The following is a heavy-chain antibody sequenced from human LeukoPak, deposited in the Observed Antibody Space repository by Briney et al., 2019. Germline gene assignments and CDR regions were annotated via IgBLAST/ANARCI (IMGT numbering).Heavy chain of an antibody. CDR2: ISAYNGNT. CDR3: AGRVSGSYLGPLDF. D-gene: IGHD1-26*01. V-gene: IGHV1-18*01. Sequence: ASVKVSCKASGYTFTSYGISWVRQAPGQGLEWMGWISAYNGNTNYAQKLQGRVTMTRDTSTSTVYMELSSLRSEDTAMYYCAGRVSGSYLGPLDFWGQGTLVSVSS. J-gene: IGHJ4*02. CDR1: GYTFTSYG.